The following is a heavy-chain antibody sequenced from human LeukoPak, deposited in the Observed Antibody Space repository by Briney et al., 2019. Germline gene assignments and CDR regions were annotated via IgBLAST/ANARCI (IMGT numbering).Heavy chain of an antibody. D-gene: IGHD6-19*01. CDR1: GYTFTSYY. J-gene: IGHJ4*02. CDR2: INPSGGST. CDR3: ARVSVAGFDY. V-gene: IGHV1-46*01. Sequence: ASVKVSCKASGYTFTSYYMHWVRPTPGQGLEWMGIINPSGGSTSYAQKFQGRVTMTRDTSTSTVYMELSSLRSEDTAVYYCARVSVAGFDYWGQGTLVTVSS.